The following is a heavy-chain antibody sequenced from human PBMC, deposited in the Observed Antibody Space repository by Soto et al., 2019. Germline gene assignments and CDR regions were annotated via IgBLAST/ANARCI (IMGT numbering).Heavy chain of an antibody. CDR2: ISAYSANA. CDR3: ARENSYFDY. J-gene: IGHJ4*02. Sequence: QIQLLQSGAEVKQPGASVKVTCKASGYTFRNFGISWVRQAPGQGLEWMGWISAYSANANYAQKFQGRLTMTADTSTSTAYMELRSLRSDDTAVYYCARENSYFDYWGQGTLVTVSS. CDR1: GYTFRNFG. V-gene: IGHV1-18*01.